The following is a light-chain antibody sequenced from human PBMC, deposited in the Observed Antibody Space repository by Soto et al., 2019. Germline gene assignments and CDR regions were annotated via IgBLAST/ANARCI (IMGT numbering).Light chain of an antibody. J-gene: IGLJ2*01. CDR2: YDS. CDR1: NIRGKS. CDR3: QVLDRTGDRRVV. V-gene: IGLV3-21*04. Sequence: SYELTQPPSVSVAPGKTARITCEGNNIRGKSVHWYQQKPGQAPVLVISYDSDRPSGIPERFSGSNSANGAILAISRAEAGDEADYYCQVLDRTGDRRVVFGGGTQLTVL.